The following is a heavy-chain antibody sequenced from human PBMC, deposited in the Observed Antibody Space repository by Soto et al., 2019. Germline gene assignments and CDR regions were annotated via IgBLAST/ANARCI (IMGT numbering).Heavy chain of an antibody. CDR1: GASMTTGAFS. D-gene: IGHD2-15*01. J-gene: IGHJ4*02. CDR3: TTGSAAPLALLYFDT. CDR2: VYHRAST. V-gene: IGHV4-30-2*01. Sequence: PSETLSLTYAGSGASMTTGAFSWTWVRQRPGGGLEWIGHVYHRASTQYNPSLKGRVSISVDTTTSIFPLRLTSLTAADTAVYFCTTGSAAPLALLYFDTWGQGTPVTVSS.